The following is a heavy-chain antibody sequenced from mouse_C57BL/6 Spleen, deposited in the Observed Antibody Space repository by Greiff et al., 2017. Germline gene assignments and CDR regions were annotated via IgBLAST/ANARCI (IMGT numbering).Heavy chain of an antibody. V-gene: IGHV1-72*01. CDR1: GYTFTSYW. CDR2: IAPNSGGT. CDR3: ARSPYYYGSRGYFDY. J-gene: IGHJ2*01. Sequence: QVQLQQPGAELVKPGASVKLSCKASGYTFTSYWMHWVKQRPGRGLEWIGRIAPNSGGTKYNEKFKSKATLTVDKPSSTAYMQLSSLTSEDSAVYYGARSPYYYGSRGYFDYWGQGTTLTVSS. D-gene: IGHD1-1*01.